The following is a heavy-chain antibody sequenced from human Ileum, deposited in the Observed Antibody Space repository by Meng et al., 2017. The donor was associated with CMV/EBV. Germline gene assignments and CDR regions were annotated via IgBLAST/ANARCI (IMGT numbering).Heavy chain of an antibody. J-gene: IGHJ4*02. Sequence: LRLSCAASGFTFDDYAMHWVRQAPGKGLEWVSGISWNSGSIGYADSVKGRFTISRDNAKNSLYLQMNSLRAEDMALYYCAKGAYYDGAGYFDYWGQGTLVTVSS. D-gene: IGHD3-22*01. V-gene: IGHV3-9*03. CDR3: AKGAYYDGAGYFDY. CDR2: ISWNSGSI. CDR1: GFTFDDYA.